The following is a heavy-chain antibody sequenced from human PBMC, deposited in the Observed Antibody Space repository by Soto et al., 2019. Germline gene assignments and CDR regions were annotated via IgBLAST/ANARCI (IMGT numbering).Heavy chain of an antibody. V-gene: IGHV4-30-2*01. CDR3: ARGGGSSRDGMDV. CDR1: GGSISSGGYC. J-gene: IGHJ6*02. Sequence: QLQLQESGSGLVKPSQTLSLTYAVSGGSISSGGYCWSWIRQPPGNGLEWIGYIYHSGSTYYNPSLKSRVTISVDRSKNQYSLKLSSVTAADTAVYYCARGGGSSRDGMDVWGQGTTVTVSS. CDR2: IYHSGST. D-gene: IGHD2-15*01.